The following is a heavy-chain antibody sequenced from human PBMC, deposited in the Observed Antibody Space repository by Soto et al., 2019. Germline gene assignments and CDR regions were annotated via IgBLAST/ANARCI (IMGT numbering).Heavy chain of an antibody. CDR1: GGTFSSYA. CDR3: AKFYAAIYYYGLDV. V-gene: IGHV1-69*13. Sequence: ASVKVSCKASGGTFSSYAISWVRQAPGQGLEWMGGIIPIFGTANYAQKFQGRVTITADESTSTAYMELNSLRAEDTAVYYCAKFYAAIYYYGLDVWGQGTTVTVSS. D-gene: IGHD2-2*01. J-gene: IGHJ6*02. CDR2: IIPIFGTA.